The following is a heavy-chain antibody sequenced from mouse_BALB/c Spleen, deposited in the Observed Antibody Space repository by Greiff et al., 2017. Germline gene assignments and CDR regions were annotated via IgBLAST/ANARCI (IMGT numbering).Heavy chain of an antibody. CDR3: ASSLRYAMDY. D-gene: IGHD1-1*01. CDR2: IDPANGNT. Sequence: VQLKQSGAELVKPGASVKLSCTASGFNIKDTYMHWVKQRPEQGLEWIGRIDPANGNTKYDPKFQGKATITADTSSNTAYLQLSSLTSEDTAVYYCASSLRYAMDYWGQGTSVTVSS. J-gene: IGHJ4*01. V-gene: IGHV14-3*02. CDR1: GFNIKDTY.